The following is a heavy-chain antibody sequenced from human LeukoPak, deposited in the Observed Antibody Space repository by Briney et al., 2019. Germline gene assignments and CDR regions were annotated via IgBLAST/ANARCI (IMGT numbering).Heavy chain of an antibody. D-gene: IGHD2-2*01. CDR3: ARVLSGLLWRANWFDP. Sequence: ASVKVSCKASGYTFTAYYVHWVRQAPGQGLEWMGWISAYNGNTNYAQKLQGRVTMTTDTSTSTAYMELRSLRPDDTAVYYCARVLSGLLWRANWFDPWGQGTLVTVSS. V-gene: IGHV1-18*04. CDR2: ISAYNGNT. J-gene: IGHJ5*02. CDR1: GYTFTAYY.